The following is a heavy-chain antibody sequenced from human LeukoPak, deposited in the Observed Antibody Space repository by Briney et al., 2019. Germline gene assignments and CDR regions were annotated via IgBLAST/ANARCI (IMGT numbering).Heavy chain of an antibody. CDR2: IYNSGST. CDR1: GGSISTYY. J-gene: IGHJ3*02. V-gene: IGHV4-59*01. CDR3: ARGVHISAYWSSGKNAFDI. D-gene: IGHD3-22*01. Sequence: SQTLSLTCTVSGGSISTYYWSWIRQPPGKGLEWMGDIYNSGSTNYNPSLKSRVTISVDTSKSQFSLKMTYVTAADTAVYYCARGVHISAYWSSGKNAFDIWGQGTMVTVSS.